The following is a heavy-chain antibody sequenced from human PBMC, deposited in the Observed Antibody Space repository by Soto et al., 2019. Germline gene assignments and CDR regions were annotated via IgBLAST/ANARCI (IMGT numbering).Heavy chain of an antibody. CDR1: GFTFRNYG. D-gene: IGHD1-1*01. Sequence: GGSLRLSCTPSGFTFRNYGLHWVRQAPGKGLEWVALISYDRDNKYNADSVKGRFTISRDNSKNTLSLHMNSLRAEDTAVYFCAKQLKNRAYYYPMDVWGQGTTVTVSS. CDR2: ISYDRDNK. J-gene: IGHJ6*02. V-gene: IGHV3-30*18. CDR3: AKQLKNRAYYYPMDV.